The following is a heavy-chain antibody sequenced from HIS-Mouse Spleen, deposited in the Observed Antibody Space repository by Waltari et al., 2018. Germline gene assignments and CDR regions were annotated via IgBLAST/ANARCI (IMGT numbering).Heavy chain of an antibody. Sequence: QLQLQESGPGLVKPSETLSLTCTVSGGSISSSSYYWGWIRQPPGKWLEWIGSIYYSGSTYYNPSLKGRVTESVDTSKDQFSLKRSSVTAADTAVYYCAREIPYSSSWYDWYFDLWGRGTLVTVSS. CDR3: AREIPYSSSWYDWYFDL. CDR2: IYYSGST. CDR1: GGSISSSSYY. V-gene: IGHV4-39*07. D-gene: IGHD6-13*01. J-gene: IGHJ2*01.